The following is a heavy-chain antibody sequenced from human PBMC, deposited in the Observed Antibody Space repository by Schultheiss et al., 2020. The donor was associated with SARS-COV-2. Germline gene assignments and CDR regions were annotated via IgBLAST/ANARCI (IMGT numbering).Heavy chain of an antibody. D-gene: IGHD3-10*01. J-gene: IGHJ6*02. V-gene: IGHV3-23*01. CDR3: ARAPAGFRGMDV. CDR2: ISGSGGST. CDR1: RFTFSSYA. Sequence: GESLKISCAASRFTFSSYAMSWVRQAPGKGLEWVSAISGSGGSTYYADSVKGRFTISRDNSKNTLYLQMNSLRAEDTAVYYCARAPAGFRGMDVWGQGTTVTVSS.